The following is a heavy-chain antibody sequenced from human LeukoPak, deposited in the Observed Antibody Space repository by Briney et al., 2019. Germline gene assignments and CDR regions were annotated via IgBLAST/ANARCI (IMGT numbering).Heavy chain of an antibody. CDR2: IGTAGDT. Sequence: QAGGSLRLSCAGSGFTFSSYDMHWVRQATGKGLEWVSAIGTAGDTYYPGSVKGRFTISRENAKNSLYLQMNSLRAGDTAVYYCARGSSGYSSSWRPFDYWGQGTLVTVSS. V-gene: IGHV3-13*01. CDR3: ARGSSGYSSSWRPFDY. D-gene: IGHD6-13*01. CDR1: GFTFSSYD. J-gene: IGHJ4*02.